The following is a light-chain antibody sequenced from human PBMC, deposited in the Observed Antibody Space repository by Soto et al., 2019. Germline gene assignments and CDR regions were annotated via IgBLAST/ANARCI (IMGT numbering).Light chain of an antibody. V-gene: IGKV1-33*01. CDR3: QQYDNLT. CDR2: DAS. J-gene: IGKJ5*01. CDR1: QDISNY. Sequence: DIQMTQSPSSLSASVGDRVTITCQASQDISNYLNWYQQKPGKAPKLLIYDASNLETGDPSRFSGSGYGTDFTFTISNLQPEDIATYYCQQYDNLTFGQGTRLEIK.